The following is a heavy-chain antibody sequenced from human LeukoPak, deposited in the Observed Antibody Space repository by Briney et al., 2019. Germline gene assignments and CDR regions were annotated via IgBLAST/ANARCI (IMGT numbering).Heavy chain of an antibody. CDR3: ARVTRGYSYGPRQFDN. CDR1: GGSISSYY. V-gene: IGHV4-59*01. Sequence: KPSETLSLTCTVSGGSISSYYWSWIRQPPGKGLEWIGYIYYSGSTNYNPSLKSRVTISLDTSKNQFSLKLSSVTAADMAVYYCARVTRGYSYGPRQFDNWGQGSLVTVSS. J-gene: IGHJ4*02. D-gene: IGHD5-18*01. CDR2: IYYSGST.